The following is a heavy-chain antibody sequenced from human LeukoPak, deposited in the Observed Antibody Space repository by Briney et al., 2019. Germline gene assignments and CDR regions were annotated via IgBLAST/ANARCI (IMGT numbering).Heavy chain of an antibody. Sequence: ASVKVSCKASGYTFTSYGISWVRQAPEQGLEWMGWISAYNGNTNYAQKLQGRVTMTTDTSTSTAYMELRSLRSDDTAVYYCARRVSSGDAFDIWGQGTMVTVSS. CDR2: ISAYNGNT. CDR1: GYTFTSYG. J-gene: IGHJ3*02. V-gene: IGHV1-18*01. CDR3: ARRVSSGDAFDI. D-gene: IGHD5-18*01.